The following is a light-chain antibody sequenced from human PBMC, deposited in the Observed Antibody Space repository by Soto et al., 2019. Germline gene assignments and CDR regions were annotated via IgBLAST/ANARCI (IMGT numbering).Light chain of an antibody. V-gene: IGKV4-1*01. CDR2: WAS. CDR1: QSVLYKSNNRDS. Sequence: DIVMTQSPDSLAVSLGERATVNCKSSQSVLYKSNNRDSIAWYQQKPGQPPRPLIYWASTRESGVPDRFSGSGSATDFTLTISSLQAEDVAVYYCQQYEATPRTFGQGTKVEIK. J-gene: IGKJ1*01. CDR3: QQYEATPRT.